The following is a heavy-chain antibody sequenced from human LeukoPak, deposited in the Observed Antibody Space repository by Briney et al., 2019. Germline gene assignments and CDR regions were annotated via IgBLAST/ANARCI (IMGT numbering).Heavy chain of an antibody. CDR2: IIPILGIP. J-gene: IGHJ4*02. D-gene: IGHD5-18*01. CDR3: ARVPTAVDTAMVTAY. V-gene: IGHV1-69*04. CDR1: GGTFSSYA. Sequence: GSSVTVSCKASGGTFSSYAINWVRQAPGQGLEWMGRIIPILGIPNYAQQFQGRVTITADKSTSTAYMELSSLRSDDTAVYYCARVPTAVDTAMVTAYWGQGTLVTVSS.